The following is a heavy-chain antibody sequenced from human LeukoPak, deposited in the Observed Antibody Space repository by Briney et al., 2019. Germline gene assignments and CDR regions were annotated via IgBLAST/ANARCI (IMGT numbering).Heavy chain of an antibody. CDR1: GGTFSNYA. D-gene: IGHD5-18*01. V-gene: IGHV1-69*01. Sequence: ASVKVSCKASGGTFSNYAINWVRQAPGQGLEWMEGITPIFGTANYVQKFQGRVTITADESTSTAYMELSRLRSEDTAIYYCARASSDDTAMATPFAYWGQGTLVTVSS. CDR3: ARASSDDTAMATPFAY. CDR2: ITPIFGTA. J-gene: IGHJ4*02.